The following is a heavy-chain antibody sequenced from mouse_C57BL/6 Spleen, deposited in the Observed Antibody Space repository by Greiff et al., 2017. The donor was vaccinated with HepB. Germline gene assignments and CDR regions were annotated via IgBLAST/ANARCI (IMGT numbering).Heavy chain of an antibody. V-gene: IGHV1-80*01. CDR3: ARWGLDYAMDY. J-gene: IGHJ4*01. CDR2: IYPGDGDT. CDR1: GYAFSSYW. Sequence: VKLMESGAELVKPGASVKISCKASGYAFSSYWMNWVKQRPGKGLEWIGQIYPGDGDTNYNGKFKGKATLTADKSSSTAYMQLSSLTSEDSAVYFCARWGLDYAMDYWGQGTSVTVSS.